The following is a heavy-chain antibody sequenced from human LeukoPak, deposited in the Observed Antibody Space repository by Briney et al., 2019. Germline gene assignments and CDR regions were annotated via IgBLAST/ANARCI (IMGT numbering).Heavy chain of an antibody. CDR1: GGSISTYY. V-gene: IGHV4-59*12. CDR3: AREAEDYYDSSGYYYADY. J-gene: IGHJ4*02. Sequence: SETLSLTCTVSGGSISTYYWSWIRQPPGKGLEWIGYIYHSGSTKYNPSLKSRVTISVDTSKNQFSLKLSSVTAADTAVYYCAREAEDYYDSSGYYYADYWGQGTLVTVSS. CDR2: IYHSGST. D-gene: IGHD3-22*01.